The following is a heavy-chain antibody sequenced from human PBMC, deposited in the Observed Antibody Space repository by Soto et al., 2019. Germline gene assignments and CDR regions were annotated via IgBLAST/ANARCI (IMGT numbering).Heavy chain of an antibody. J-gene: IGHJ4*02. CDR1: GGSFTGHL. Sequence: SETLSLTCTVSGGSFTGHLWSWVRQPPGKGLEWIGEVSHSGNTKYYPSLRSRVTLSVDSSKNQISLALTSVTAADTAVYYCARAKFESTGWHQFDIWGQGTLVTVSS. CDR3: ARAKFESTGWHQFDI. CDR2: VSHSGNT. V-gene: IGHV4-34*01. D-gene: IGHD7-27*01.